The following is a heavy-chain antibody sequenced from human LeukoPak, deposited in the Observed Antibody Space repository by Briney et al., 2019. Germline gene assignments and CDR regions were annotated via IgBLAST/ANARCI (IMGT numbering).Heavy chain of an antibody. V-gene: IGHV4-39*07. CDR3: ARDPYYDILTGYFEGRDY. CDR1: GGSISSSSYY. J-gene: IGHJ4*02. Sequence: SETLSLTCTVSGGSISSSSYYWGWIRQPPGKGLEWIGRIYHSGSTYYNPSLKSRVTISVDTSKNQFSLKLSSVTAADTAVYYCARDPYYDILTGYFEGRDYWGRGTLVTVSS. D-gene: IGHD3-9*01. CDR2: IYHSGST.